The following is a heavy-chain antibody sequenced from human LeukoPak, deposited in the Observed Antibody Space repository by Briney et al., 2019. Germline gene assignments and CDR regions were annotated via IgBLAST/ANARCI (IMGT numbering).Heavy chain of an antibody. Sequence: RPGESPEISCKGSGYSFTSYLIGWVRQMPGKGLEWMGIIYPGDSDTKYSPSFQGQVTISADKSITTTYLQWSSLKASDTAIYYCARRSSIATRLFDFWGQGTLVTVSS. V-gene: IGHV5-51*01. CDR2: IYPGDSDT. D-gene: IGHD6-6*01. J-gene: IGHJ4*02. CDR3: ARRSSIATRLFDF. CDR1: GYSFTSYL.